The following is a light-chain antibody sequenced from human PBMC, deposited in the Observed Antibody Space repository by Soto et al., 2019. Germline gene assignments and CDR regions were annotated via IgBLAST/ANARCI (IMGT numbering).Light chain of an antibody. CDR3: QPRSNWIT. Sequence: EIVLTQSPATLSVSPGESATLSCRASQSVTARYLAWYQQKPGQAPRLLNYDASNRATGIPARFSGSGSGTDFPLTISSLEPDDFAFYYRQPRSNWITFGQGTRLEIK. V-gene: IGKV3-11*01. J-gene: IGKJ5*01. CDR1: QSVTARY. CDR2: DAS.